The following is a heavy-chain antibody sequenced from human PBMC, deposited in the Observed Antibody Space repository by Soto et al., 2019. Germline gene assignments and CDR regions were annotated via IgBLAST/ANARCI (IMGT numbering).Heavy chain of an antibody. Sequence: QVQLVQSGAEVKKPGSSVKVSCKASGGTFSSYTISWVRQAPGQGLEWMGRIIPILGIANYAQKFQGRVTITADKSTSTAYMELSSLRSEDTAVYYCATEAYGDYVFDYWGHGTLVTVSS. J-gene: IGHJ4*01. V-gene: IGHV1-69*02. D-gene: IGHD4-17*01. CDR3: ATEAYGDYVFDY. CDR1: GGTFSSYT. CDR2: IIPILGIA.